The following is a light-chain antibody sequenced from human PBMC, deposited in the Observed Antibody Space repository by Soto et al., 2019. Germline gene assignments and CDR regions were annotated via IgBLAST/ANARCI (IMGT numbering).Light chain of an antibody. J-gene: IGKJ4*01. CDR1: QSISTY. CDR3: QQSSSTPLT. CDR2: ATS. V-gene: IGKV1-39*01. Sequence: PMTQSPSSLSASLGDRVTITCRASQSISTYLNWYQQKPGKAPKLLIYATSNLQSGVPSRFSGSGSGTDFTLTISSLQPEDFATYYCQQSSSTPLTFGGGIKVEIK.